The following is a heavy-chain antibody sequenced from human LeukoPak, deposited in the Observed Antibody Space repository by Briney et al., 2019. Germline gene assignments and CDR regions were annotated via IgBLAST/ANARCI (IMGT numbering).Heavy chain of an antibody. CDR1: GYIFSNFA. V-gene: IGHV1-18*01. D-gene: IGHD1-1*01. CDR2: ISPYNGNT. J-gene: IGHJ4*02. Sequence: ASVKVSSKASGYIFSNFAITWVRQAPGQGLEWVGWISPYNGNTNYSPKLQGRVALTTDTSTSTAYMELRSLRSDDTAVYYCARRKGSEVPGNDYWGQGTLVTVSS. CDR3: ARRKGSEVPGNDY.